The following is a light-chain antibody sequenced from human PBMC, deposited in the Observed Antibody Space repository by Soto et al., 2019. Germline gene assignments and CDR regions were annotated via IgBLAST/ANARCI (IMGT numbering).Light chain of an antibody. CDR2: GAS. Sequence: IVMTQSPATLSVSPGERATLSCRASQSVSSNLAWYQLKPGQAPRLLVYGASIRATGIPARFSGSGSGTEYTLSLISLESEDFYFYQYHNYEQSWTFGQGTKVDIK. CDR1: QSVSSN. V-gene: IGKV3-15*01. J-gene: IGKJ1*01. CDR3: HNYEQSWT.